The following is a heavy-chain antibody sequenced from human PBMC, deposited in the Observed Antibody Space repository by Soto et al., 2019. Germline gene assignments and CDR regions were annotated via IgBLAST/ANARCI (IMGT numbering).Heavy chain of an antibody. V-gene: IGHV4-61*03. CDR3: ARQRTSVVTQAYFDV. CDR2: IYSSGTT. Sequence: SETLSLTCTVSGATVSRGDYFWTWIRQPPGKGLEWIGYIYSSGTTNYNPALKSRVTISLDTSRSYFSLKLTSVTAADTALYFCARQRTSVVTQAYFDVWGPGSLVTVSS. CDR1: GATVSRGDYF. J-gene: IGHJ4*02. D-gene: IGHD2-21*02.